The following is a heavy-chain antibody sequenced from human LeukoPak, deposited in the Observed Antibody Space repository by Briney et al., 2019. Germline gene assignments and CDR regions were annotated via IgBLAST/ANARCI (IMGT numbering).Heavy chain of an antibody. J-gene: IGHJ4*02. V-gene: IGHV3-13*04. CDR1: GFTFSTYD. CDR3: ARGFYCSDHSCYVNGEFDY. CDR2: IGTSGDT. Sequence: PGGSLRLSCAASGFTFSTYDMHWVRQTTGKGLEWVSGIGTSGDTHYPDSVKGRFTISSENTKSSLYLQMNSLRAGDTAVYYCARGFYCSDHSCYVNGEFDYWGQGTLVTVSS. D-gene: IGHD2-2*01.